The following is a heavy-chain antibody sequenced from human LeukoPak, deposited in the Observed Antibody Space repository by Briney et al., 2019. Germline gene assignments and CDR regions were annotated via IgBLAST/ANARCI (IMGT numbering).Heavy chain of an antibody. D-gene: IGHD6-19*01. CDR1: GVSISSGSNY. J-gene: IGHJ4*02. CDR2: IYSSGST. CDR3: ARGTLYRGWSYYLDF. V-gene: IGHV4-39*07. Sequence: SETLSLTCRVSGVSISSGSNYWGWIRQPPGKTLEWIGSIYSSGSTYYNSSLKSRVIILIDTAKNHFSLRLRSVTAADTAMYYCARGTLYRGWSYYLDFWGQGSQVTVSS.